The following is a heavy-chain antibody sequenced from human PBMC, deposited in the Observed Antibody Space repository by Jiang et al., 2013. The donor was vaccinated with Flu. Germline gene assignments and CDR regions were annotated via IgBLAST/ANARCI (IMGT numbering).Heavy chain of an antibody. CDR1: GASISSYY. Sequence: GPGLVKPSETLSLTCTVSGASISSYYWSWVRQPPGKGLEWIGYIYPSRSIDYNPSLKSRVTISLDKSKNQFSLNLNSVTAADTAVYYCARHYVVGSTYFDSWGRGSLVTVSS. CDR2: IYPSRSI. J-gene: IGHJ4*02. D-gene: IGHD1-26*01. CDR3: ARHYVVGSTYFDS. V-gene: IGHV4-59*08.